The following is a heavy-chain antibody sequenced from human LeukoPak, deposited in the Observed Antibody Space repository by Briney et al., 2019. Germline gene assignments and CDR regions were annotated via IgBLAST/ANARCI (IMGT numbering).Heavy chain of an antibody. J-gene: IGHJ4*02. CDR2: INPNSGGT. CDR1: GYTFTGYY. D-gene: IGHD2-2*02. V-gene: IGHV1-2*04. Sequence: GASVKVSCKASGYTFTGYYMHWVRQAPGQGLEWMGWINPNSGGTNYAQKFQGWVTMTRDTSISTAYVELSRLRSDDTAVYYCARGMVPAAISEYYFDYWGQGTLVTVSS. CDR3: ARGMVPAAISEYYFDY.